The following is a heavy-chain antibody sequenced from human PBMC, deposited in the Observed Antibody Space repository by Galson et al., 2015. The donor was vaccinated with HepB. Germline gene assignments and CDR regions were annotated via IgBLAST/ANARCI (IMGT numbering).Heavy chain of an antibody. CDR3: ARSSGWSSDY. CDR2: IKQDGSEK. V-gene: IGHV3-7*03. D-gene: IGHD6-19*01. CDR1: GFTFNSHW. Sequence: SLRLSCAASGFTFNSHWMTWVRQAPGKGLEWVGNIKQDGSEKNYVDSVKGRFTISRDNAKSSLYLQMNSLRVEDTAVYYCARSSGWSSDYWGQVTLVTVSS. J-gene: IGHJ4*02.